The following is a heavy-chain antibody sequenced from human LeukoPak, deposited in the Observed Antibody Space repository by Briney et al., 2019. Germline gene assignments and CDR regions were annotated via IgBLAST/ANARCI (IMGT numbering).Heavy chain of an antibody. CDR2: ISAYNGNT. D-gene: IGHD4-11*01. J-gene: IGHJ5*02. Sequence: ASVKVSCKASGYIFTNYGINWVRQAPGQGLEWMGWISAYNGNTKYTQKLQDRVTMTTDTSTSTAYMELKTLRSDDTAVYYCARETVTGSFDPWGQGTLVTVSS. V-gene: IGHV1-18*01. CDR1: GYIFTNYG. CDR3: ARETVTGSFDP.